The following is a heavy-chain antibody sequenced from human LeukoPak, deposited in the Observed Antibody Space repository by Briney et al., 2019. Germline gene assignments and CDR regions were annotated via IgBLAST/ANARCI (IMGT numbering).Heavy chain of an antibody. CDR2: IKTDGSEA. CDR3: ARDVGQYGGSPGAD. D-gene: IGHD1-26*01. J-gene: IGHJ4*02. V-gene: IGHV3-74*01. CDR1: GLTFSDHW. Sequence: GGSLRLSCEGSGLTFSDHWMHWVRQAPGKGLAWVSRIKTDGSEASYGDAVRGRFVISRDNSRNMLFLLMNNVRDDDTAMYFCARDVGQYGGSPGADWGQGTQVIVSS.